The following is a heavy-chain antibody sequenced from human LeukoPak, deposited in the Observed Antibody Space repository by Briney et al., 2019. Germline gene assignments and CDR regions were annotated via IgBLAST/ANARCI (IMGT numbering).Heavy chain of an antibody. CDR3: TTGQPIHTYSGSPWWFDP. V-gene: IGHV3-15*01. CDR1: GFTFSNAW. CDR2: IKSKTDGGTT. D-gene: IGHD1-26*01. J-gene: IGHJ5*02. Sequence: GGSLRLSCAASGFTFSNAWMSWVRQAPGKGLEWVGRIKSKTDGGTTDYAAPVKGRFTISRDDSKNTLYLQMNSLKTEDTAVYYCTTGQPIHTYSGSPWWFDPWGQGTLVTVSS.